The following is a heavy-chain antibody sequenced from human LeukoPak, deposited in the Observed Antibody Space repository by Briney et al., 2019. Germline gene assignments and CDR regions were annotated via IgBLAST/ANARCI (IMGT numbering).Heavy chain of an antibody. D-gene: IGHD5-18*01. Sequence: GESLKVSCKGSGYSLTSYWIGWVRQMPGKGLEWMGIIYPGDSDTRYSPSFQGQVTISADKSISTAYLQWSSLKASDTAMYYCARHVVDTAMATAYWGQGTLVTVSS. CDR3: ARHVVDTAMATAY. V-gene: IGHV5-51*01. J-gene: IGHJ4*02. CDR2: IYPGDSDT. CDR1: GYSLTSYW.